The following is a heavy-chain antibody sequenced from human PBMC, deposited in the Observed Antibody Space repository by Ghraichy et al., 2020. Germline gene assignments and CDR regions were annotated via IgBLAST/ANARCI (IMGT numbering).Heavy chain of an antibody. Sequence: GESLNISCAASGFTFSTYPMNWVRQAPGKGLEWLSNIRATTGDLYYADSVKGRFIISRDNAKNSLYLQMNSLRDDDTAVYYCARDSAYAFDYWGQGTLVTVSS. V-gene: IGHV3-48*02. CDR2: IRATTGDL. J-gene: IGHJ4*02. CDR1: GFTFSTYP. D-gene: IGHD2-8*01. CDR3: ARDSAYAFDY.